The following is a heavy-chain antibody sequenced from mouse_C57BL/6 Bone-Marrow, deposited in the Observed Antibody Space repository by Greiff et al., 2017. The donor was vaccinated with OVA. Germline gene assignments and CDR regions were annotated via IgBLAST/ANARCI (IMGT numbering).Heavy chain of an antibody. CDR3: ARLTFYGSSYYFDY. D-gene: IGHD1-1*01. Sequence: VQLQQSGAELMKPGASVKLSCKATGYTFTGYWIEWVKQRPGHGLEWIGEILPGSGSTNYHEKFKGTATLTADTSSNTDYMQLSSLTTEDSAIYYCARLTFYGSSYYFDYCGQGTTLTVSS. V-gene: IGHV1-9*01. J-gene: IGHJ2*01. CDR2: ILPGSGST. CDR1: GYTFTGYW.